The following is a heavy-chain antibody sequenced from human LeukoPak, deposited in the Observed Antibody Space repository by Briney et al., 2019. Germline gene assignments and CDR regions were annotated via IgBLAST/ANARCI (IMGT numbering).Heavy chain of an antibody. J-gene: IGHJ4*02. CDR1: GYSISSGYY. CDR3: ARVRGYCSSTICYRYYFDY. Sequence: PSETLSLTCTVSGYSISSGYYWGWIRQPPGNGLEWIGTIYHGGSTYYNPSLKSRVTISVDTSKNQFSLKLTSVTAADTAVYYCARVRGYCSSTICYRYYFDYWGQGTLVTVSS. D-gene: IGHD2-2*01. V-gene: IGHV4-38-2*02. CDR2: IYHGGST.